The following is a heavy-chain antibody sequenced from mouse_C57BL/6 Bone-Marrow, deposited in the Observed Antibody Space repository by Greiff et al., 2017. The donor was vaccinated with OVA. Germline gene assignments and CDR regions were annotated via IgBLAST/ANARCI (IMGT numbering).Heavy chain of an antibody. CDR2: FYPGSGSI. J-gene: IGHJ4*01. Sequence: LQESGAELVKPGASVKLSCKASGYTFTEYTIHWVKQRSGQGLEWIGWFYPGSGSIKYNEKFKDKATLTADKSSSTVYMELSRLTSEDSAVYFCARHEEDYYGSSLYAMDYWGQGTSVTVSS. V-gene: IGHV1-62-2*01. D-gene: IGHD1-1*01. CDR3: ARHEEDYYGSSLYAMDY. CDR1: GYTFTEYT.